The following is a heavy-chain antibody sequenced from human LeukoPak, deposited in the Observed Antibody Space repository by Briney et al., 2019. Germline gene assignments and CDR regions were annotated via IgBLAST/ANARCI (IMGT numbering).Heavy chain of an antibody. CDR3: ARSRYCSGGSCYQDAFDI. Sequence: SETLSLTCTVSGGSISSYYWSWIRQPPGKGLEWIGYIYYSGSTSYNPSLKSRVTISVDTSKNQFSLKLSSVTAADTAVYYCARSRYCSGGSCYQDAFDIWGQGTMVTVSS. J-gene: IGHJ3*02. CDR2: IYYSGST. V-gene: IGHV4-59*08. CDR1: GGSISSYY. D-gene: IGHD2-15*01.